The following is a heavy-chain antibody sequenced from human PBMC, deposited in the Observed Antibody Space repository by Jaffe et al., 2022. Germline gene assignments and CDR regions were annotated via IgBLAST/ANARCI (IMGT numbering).Heavy chain of an antibody. Sequence: QVQLQESGPGLVKPSETLSLTCTVSGGSISSYYWSWIRQPPGKGLEWIGYIYYSGSTNYNPSLKSRVTISVDTSKNQFSLKLSSVTAADTAVYYCARGGPTVTNYYYYYYMDVWGKGTTVTVSS. J-gene: IGHJ6*03. CDR1: GGSISSYY. V-gene: IGHV4-59*01. D-gene: IGHD4-17*01. CDR3: ARGGPTVTNYYYYYYMDV. CDR2: IYYSGST.